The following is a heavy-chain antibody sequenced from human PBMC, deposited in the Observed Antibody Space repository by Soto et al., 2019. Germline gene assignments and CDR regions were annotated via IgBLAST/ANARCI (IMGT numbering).Heavy chain of an antibody. J-gene: IGHJ6*02. Sequence: ASVKVSCKASGYTFTSYGISWVRQAPGQGLEWMGWISAYNGNTNYAQKLQGRGTMTTDTSTSTAYMELRSLRSDDTAVYYCARVHPPTLGREWELFSYYFYGMYVWGQGTTVTVSS. CDR3: ARVHPPTLGREWELFSYYFYGMYV. V-gene: IGHV1-18*01. CDR2: ISAYNGNT. D-gene: IGHD1-26*01. CDR1: GYTFTSYG.